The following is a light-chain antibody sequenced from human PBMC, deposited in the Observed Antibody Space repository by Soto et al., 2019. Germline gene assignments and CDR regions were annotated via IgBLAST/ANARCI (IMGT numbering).Light chain of an antibody. Sequence: QSVLTQPPSVSGAPGQRVTISCTGSSSNIGANYDVHWYQQRPGTAPKLLIFANSNRPSGVPDRFSGSKSVTSASLVITGLQAADEGDYYCQSYDSTLSARYVFGTGTKLTVL. CDR2: ANS. J-gene: IGLJ1*01. CDR1: SSNIGANYD. V-gene: IGLV1-40*01. CDR3: QSYDSTLSARYV.